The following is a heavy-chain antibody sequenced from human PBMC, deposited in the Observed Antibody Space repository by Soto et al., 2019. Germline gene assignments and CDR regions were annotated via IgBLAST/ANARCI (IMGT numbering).Heavy chain of an antibody. CDR1: GFMFNNSA. J-gene: IGHJ3*02. V-gene: IGHV3-23*01. Sequence: GGSLRLSCKASGFMFNNSAMTWVRQAPGQGLQWVASVSDNGGSRGGTYYADSVKGRFTISRDNSKNTLYLQLDSLTGADTAVYYCARAKAVVIAALDIWGQGTMVTASS. CDR2: VSDNGGSRGGT. CDR3: ARAKAVVIAALDI. D-gene: IGHD2-21*01.